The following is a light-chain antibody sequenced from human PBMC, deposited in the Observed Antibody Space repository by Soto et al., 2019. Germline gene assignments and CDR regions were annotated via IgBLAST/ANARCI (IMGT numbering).Light chain of an antibody. Sequence: EIVLTQSPGTLSLSPGERATLSWMASQSVSSSYLAWYQQKPGQAPRLLIYGAANRATGIPDRFSGSGSGTDFTLTISRLEPEDFAVYYCQQYGSSGTFGQGTKVDIK. CDR2: GAA. J-gene: IGKJ1*01. CDR1: QSVSSSY. V-gene: IGKV3-20*01. CDR3: QQYGSSGT.